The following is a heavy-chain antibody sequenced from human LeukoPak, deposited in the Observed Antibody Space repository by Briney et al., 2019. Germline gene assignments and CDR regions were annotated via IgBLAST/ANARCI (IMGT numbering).Heavy chain of an antibody. CDR3: ARAEYYGSARYTDYYYGMDV. CDR2: IIFGTS. CDR1: GVTFSEYA. V-gene: IGHV1-69*13. J-gene: IGHJ6*02. D-gene: IGHD3-10*01. Sequence: AASVKVSCKASGVTFSEYAFSWVRQAPGQGLEWMGGIIFGTSNYSQRFQGRVTITADESTSTAFMELSSLRSEDTAVYYCARAEYYGSARYTDYYYGMDVWGQGTTVTVSS.